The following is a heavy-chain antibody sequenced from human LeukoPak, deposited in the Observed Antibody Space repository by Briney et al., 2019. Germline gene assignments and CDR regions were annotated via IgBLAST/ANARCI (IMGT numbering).Heavy chain of an antibody. CDR3: ARDQEGFDY. CDR1: VYTFTNNY. Sequence: ASVKVSFKASVYTFTNNYIHWLRQAPGQGLEWMGMIYPRDCRTSYAQKFQGRVTVTRDTSTSTVHMELSGLRSEETAVYYCARDQEGFDYWGQGTLVTVSS. J-gene: IGHJ4*02. CDR2: IYPRDCRT. V-gene: IGHV1-46*01.